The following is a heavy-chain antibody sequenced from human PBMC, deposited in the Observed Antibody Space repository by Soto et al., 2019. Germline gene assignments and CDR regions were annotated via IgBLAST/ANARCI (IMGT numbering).Heavy chain of an antibody. J-gene: IGHJ4*02. Sequence: GGSLRLSCAGSGFTFSNYCMGWVRQAPGKGLEWVANINPDGSAKSHVDSVKGRFTISRDNAKNSLYLQMNSLRAEDTAVYYCTRNILWGQGPLVTVSS. CDR3: TRNIL. CDR1: GFTFSNYC. CDR2: INPDGSAK. V-gene: IGHV3-7*01.